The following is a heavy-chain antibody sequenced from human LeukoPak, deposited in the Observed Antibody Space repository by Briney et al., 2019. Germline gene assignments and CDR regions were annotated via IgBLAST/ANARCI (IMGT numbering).Heavy chain of an antibody. Sequence: PGGSLRLSCAASGFTFDDYAMHWVRQAPGKGLEWVSGISWNSGSIGYADSVKGRFTISRDNAKNSLYLQMNSLRAEDTALYYCAKDIQSGSWYGGYYYYYGMDVWGQGTTVTVSS. J-gene: IGHJ6*02. CDR1: GFTFDDYA. D-gene: IGHD6-13*01. CDR3: AKDIQSGSWYGGYYYYYGMDV. V-gene: IGHV3-9*01. CDR2: ISWNSGSI.